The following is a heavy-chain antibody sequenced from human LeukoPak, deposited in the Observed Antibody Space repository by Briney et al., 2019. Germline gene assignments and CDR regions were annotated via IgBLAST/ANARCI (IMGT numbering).Heavy chain of an antibody. V-gene: IGHV3-23*01. D-gene: IGHD1-1*01. CDR2: VSGSGVNR. CDR1: GFTFLNYA. Sequence: PGGSLRLSCTASGFTFLNYAMSWVRQAPGKGLEWVPGVSGSGVNRFYSDSVKGRFTISRDNSKDTVYLEMNRLRAGDTALYYCAKSTERLRSQIDYWGQGTLVTVSS. J-gene: IGHJ4*02. CDR3: AKSTERLRSQIDY.